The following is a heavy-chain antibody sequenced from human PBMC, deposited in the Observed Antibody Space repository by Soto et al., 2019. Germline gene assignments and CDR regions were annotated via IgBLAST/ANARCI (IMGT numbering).Heavy chain of an antibody. D-gene: IGHD3-10*02. V-gene: IGHV4-34*01. J-gene: IGHJ4*02. CDR3: ARSSVRGWSY. CDR2: ITHSGST. Sequence: KTSETLSLTCAVYGGSFSGYYWTWIRQPPGKGLEWIGEITHSGSTNYNLSLKSRVTISVDTSKNQFSLNLNSVTAADTAVYYCARSSVRGWSYWGQGTLVTVSS. CDR1: GGSFSGYY.